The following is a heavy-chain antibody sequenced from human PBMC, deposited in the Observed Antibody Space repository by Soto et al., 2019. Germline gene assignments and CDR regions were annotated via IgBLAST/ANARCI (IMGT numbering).Heavy chain of an antibody. CDR3: ARDSRGIGVVPAACINWFDP. J-gene: IGHJ5*02. Sequence: GASVKVSCKASGYTFTGYYMHWVRQAPGQGLEWMGWINPNSGGTNYAQKFQGWVTMTRDTSISTAYMELSRLRSDDTAVYYCARDSRGIGVVPAACINWFDPWGQGTLVTVSS. CDR2: INPNSGGT. CDR1: GYTFTGYY. D-gene: IGHD2-2*01. V-gene: IGHV1-2*04.